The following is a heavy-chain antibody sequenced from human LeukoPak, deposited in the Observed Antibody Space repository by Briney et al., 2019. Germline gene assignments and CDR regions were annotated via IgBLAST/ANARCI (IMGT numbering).Heavy chain of an antibody. CDR1: GGSISGYY. CDR2: IYYSGST. Sequence: SETLSLTCTVSGGSISGYYWSWIRQPPGKGLEWIGYIYYSGSTNYNPSLKSRVTISVDTSKNQFSLKLSSVTAADTAVYYCARAITIFGVVIVYFDYWGQGTLVTVSS. J-gene: IGHJ4*02. D-gene: IGHD3-3*01. CDR3: ARAITIFGVVIVYFDY. V-gene: IGHV4-59*01.